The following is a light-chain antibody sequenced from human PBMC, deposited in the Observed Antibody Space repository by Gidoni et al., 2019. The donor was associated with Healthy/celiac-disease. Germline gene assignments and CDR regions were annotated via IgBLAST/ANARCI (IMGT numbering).Light chain of an antibody. CDR1: QDISSY. CDR3: QQLNSYA. Sequence: DIQLTQSPSFLSASVGDRVTITCRASQDISSYLAWYQQKPGKAPELLIYAASILQSGVPSRFTGRGSGTEFTLPISSLQPADFATYYCQQLNSYAFGQGTKVDSK. CDR2: AAS. V-gene: IGKV1-9*01. J-gene: IGKJ2*01.